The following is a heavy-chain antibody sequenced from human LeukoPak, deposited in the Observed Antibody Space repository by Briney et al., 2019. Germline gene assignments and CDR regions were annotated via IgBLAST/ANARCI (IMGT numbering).Heavy chain of an antibody. D-gene: IGHD3-9*01. Sequence: GESLKISCKGSGYSFTSYWIGWVRQMPGKGLEWMGIIYPGDSDTRYSPSFQGQVTISADKSISTAYLQWSSLKASDAAMYYCASSDDILTGYYNAFDIWGQGTMVTVSS. V-gene: IGHV5-51*01. CDR3: ASSDDILTGYYNAFDI. CDR1: GYSFTSYW. CDR2: IYPGDSDT. J-gene: IGHJ3*02.